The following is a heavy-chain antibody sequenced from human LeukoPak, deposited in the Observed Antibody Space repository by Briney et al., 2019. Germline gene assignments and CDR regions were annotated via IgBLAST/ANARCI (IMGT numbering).Heavy chain of an antibody. J-gene: IGHJ4*02. D-gene: IGHD4-17*01. CDR1: GFAFTSVW. CDR2: ISTDGAVT. CDR3: ARDRTTVTLFDN. V-gene: IGHV3-74*01. Sequence: GGSLRLSCAASGFAFTSVWMHWFRQAPGRGLVWISRISTDGAVTGYADSVKGRFTISRDNAKNTLYLQMNSLRAEDTAVYYCARDRTTVTLFDNWGQGALVTVSS.